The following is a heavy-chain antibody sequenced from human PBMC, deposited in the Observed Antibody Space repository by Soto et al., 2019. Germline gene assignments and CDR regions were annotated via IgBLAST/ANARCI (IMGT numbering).Heavy chain of an antibody. CDR1: GGSISSYY. J-gene: IGHJ4*02. V-gene: IGHV4-59*01. CDR2: IYYSGST. D-gene: IGHD3-22*01. Sequence: LSLTCTVAGGSISSYYWSWIRQPPGKGLEWIGYIYYSGSTNYDPSLKSRVTISVDTSKNQFSLKLSSVTAADTAVYYCAASNYYDSSGYGGCFDYWGQGTLVTVS. CDR3: AASNYYDSSGYGGCFDY.